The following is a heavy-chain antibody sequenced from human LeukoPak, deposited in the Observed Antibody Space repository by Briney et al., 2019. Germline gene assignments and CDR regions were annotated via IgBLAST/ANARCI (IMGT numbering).Heavy chain of an antibody. CDR2: INPNSGGT. D-gene: IGHD5-18*01. V-gene: IGHV1-2*02. J-gene: IGHJ4*02. CDR1: GYTFTGYY. CDR3: ASSVDTAMAGASD. Sequence: GASVKVSCKASGYTFTGYYMHWVRQAPGQGLEWMGWINPNSGGTNYAQKFQGRVTMTRDTSMSTAYMELSRLRSDDTDVYYCASSVDTAMAGASDWGQGTLVTVSS.